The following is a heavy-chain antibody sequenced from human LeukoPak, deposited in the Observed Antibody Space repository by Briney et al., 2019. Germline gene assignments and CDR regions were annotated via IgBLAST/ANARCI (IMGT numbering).Heavy chain of an antibody. Sequence: SETLSLACTVSGGSVSSGSYYWSWIRQPPGKGLEWIGYIYYSGSTNYNPSLKSRVTISVDTSKNQFSLKLSSVTAADTAVYYCARAVDSSSWHPFDYWGQGTLVTVSS. CDR2: IYYSGST. D-gene: IGHD6-13*01. V-gene: IGHV4-61*01. J-gene: IGHJ4*02. CDR3: ARAVDSSSWHPFDY. CDR1: GGSVSSGSYY.